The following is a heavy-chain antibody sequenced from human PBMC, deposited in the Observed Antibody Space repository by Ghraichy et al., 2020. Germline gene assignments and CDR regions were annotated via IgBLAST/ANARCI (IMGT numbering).Heavy chain of an antibody. D-gene: IGHD4-17*01. Sequence: GESLNISCAASRFTFNSYSMNWVRQAPGKGLEWVSYISSSSSTIYYADSVKGRFTISRDNAKNSLYLQLNSLRAEDTAVYYCARDRYGDYDAFDIWGQGTMVTVSS. V-gene: IGHV3-48*04. CDR3: ARDRYGDYDAFDI. CDR2: ISSSSSTI. CDR1: RFTFNSYS. J-gene: IGHJ3*02.